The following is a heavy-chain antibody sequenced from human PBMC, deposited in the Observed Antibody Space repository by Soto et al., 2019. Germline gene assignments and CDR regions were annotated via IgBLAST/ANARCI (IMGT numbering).Heavy chain of an antibody. CDR1: GLTFNTYA. V-gene: IGHV3-30*03. J-gene: IGHJ1*01. Sequence: QVQLVESGGGVGQPGTSLRLSCAASGLTFNTYAMNWIRLAPGKGLEWVVVISNDGSNKYYADSVKGRFTITRDNSKNTVYLQMNSLRGEDTGVYYCASGRGYCSESSCSYFDYFQHWGQGALVIVSS. CDR2: ISNDGSNK. CDR3: ASGRGYCSESSCSYFDYFQH. D-gene: IGHD2-2*01.